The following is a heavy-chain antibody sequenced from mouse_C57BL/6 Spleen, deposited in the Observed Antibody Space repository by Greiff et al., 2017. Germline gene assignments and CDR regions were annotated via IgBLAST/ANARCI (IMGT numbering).Heavy chain of an antibody. J-gene: IGHJ4*01. V-gene: IGHV1-72*01. CDR1: GYTFTSYW. CDR2: IDPNSGGT. Sequence: QVQLQQPGAELVKPGASVKLSCKASGYTFTSYWMHWVKQRPGRGLEWIGRIDPNSGGTKYNEKFKSKATLTVDKPSSTAYLQLSSLTSEDSAVYYCARGYYGSSPYYYAMDYWGQGTSVTVSS. CDR3: ARGYYGSSPYYYAMDY. D-gene: IGHD1-1*01.